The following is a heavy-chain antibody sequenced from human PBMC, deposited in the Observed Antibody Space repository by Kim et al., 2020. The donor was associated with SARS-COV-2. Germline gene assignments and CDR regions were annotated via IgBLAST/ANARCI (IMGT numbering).Heavy chain of an antibody. D-gene: IGHD2-15*01. CDR2: IYPADSDT. CDR1: GYSFTSYW. CDR3: ARQLVARTWFDY. V-gene: IGHV5-51*01. Sequence: GESLKISCKGSGYSFTSYWIGWVRQMPGKGLEWMGIIYPADSDTRYSPSFQGQVTISADKSISTVYLQWSSLKASDTAIYYCARQLVARTWFDYCAQGTLVSVSS. J-gene: IGHJ4*02.